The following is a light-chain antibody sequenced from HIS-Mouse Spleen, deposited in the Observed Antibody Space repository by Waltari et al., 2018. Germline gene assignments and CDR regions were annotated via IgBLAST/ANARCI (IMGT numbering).Light chain of an antibody. CDR2: EGS. J-gene: IGLJ1*01. CDR1: LSDVWSYNL. Sequence: QSALTQPASVSGSPGQSIAISCTVTLSDVWSYNLASRYQQHPGKAPKLMIYEGSKRPSGVSNRFSGSKSGNTASLTISGLQAEDEADYYCCSYAGSSTYVFGTGTKVTVL. V-gene: IGLV2-23*01. CDR3: CSYAGSSTYV.